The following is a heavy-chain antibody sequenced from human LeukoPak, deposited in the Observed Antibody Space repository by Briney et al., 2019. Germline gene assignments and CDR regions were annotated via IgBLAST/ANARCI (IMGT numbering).Heavy chain of an antibody. CDR3: AKSIGERWLQPFDY. CDR2: ISGSGSST. J-gene: IGHJ4*02. Sequence: GGSLRLSCAASGFTFSSYAMSWVRQAPGKGLEWVSAISGSGSSTYYADSVKGRFTISRDNSKNTLYLQMNSLRAEDTAVYYCAKSIGERWLQPFDYWGQGTLVTVSS. CDR1: GFTFSSYA. D-gene: IGHD5-24*01. V-gene: IGHV3-23*01.